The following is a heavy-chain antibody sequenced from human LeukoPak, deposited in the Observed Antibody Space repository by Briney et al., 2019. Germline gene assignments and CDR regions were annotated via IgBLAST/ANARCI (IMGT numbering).Heavy chain of an antibody. CDR1: GDSVSSNSAV. D-gene: IGHD3-16*01. CDR3: ARHLDGGPDY. V-gene: IGHV6-1*01. J-gene: IGHJ4*02. CDR2: TYYRSKWHN. Sequence: SQTLSLTCAISGDSVSSNSAVWLWIRQSPSRGLEWLGGTYYRSKWHNDYAVSVKSRMTINPETSKNQFSLHLNSVTPEDTAVYYCARHLDGGPDYWGQGTLVTVSS.